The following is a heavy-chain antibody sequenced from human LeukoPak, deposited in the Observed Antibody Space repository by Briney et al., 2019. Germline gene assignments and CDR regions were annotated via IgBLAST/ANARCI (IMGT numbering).Heavy chain of an antibody. Sequence: SETLSLTCTVSGGSISSYYWSWIRQPPGKGLEWIGYIYYSGSTNYNPSLKSRVTISVDTSKNQFSLKLSSVTAADTAVYYCARLYGDYGYWGQGTLVTVSS. CDR2: IYYSGST. CDR3: ARLYGDYGY. V-gene: IGHV4-59*08. J-gene: IGHJ4*02. CDR1: GGSISSYY. D-gene: IGHD4-17*01.